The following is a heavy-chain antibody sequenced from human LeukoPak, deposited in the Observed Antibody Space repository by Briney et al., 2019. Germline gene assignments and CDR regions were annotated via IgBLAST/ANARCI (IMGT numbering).Heavy chain of an antibody. Sequence: PSETLSLTCTVSGGSISSYYWSWIRQPPGKGLEWIGYIYYSGSTNYNPSLKSRVTISVDTSKNQFSLKLSSVTAADTAVYYCARLGSVRDGSESSYYFDYWGQGTLVTVSS. CDR3: ARLGSVRDGSESSYYFDY. V-gene: IGHV4-59*08. D-gene: IGHD3-10*01. J-gene: IGHJ4*02. CDR2: IYYSGST. CDR1: GGSISSYY.